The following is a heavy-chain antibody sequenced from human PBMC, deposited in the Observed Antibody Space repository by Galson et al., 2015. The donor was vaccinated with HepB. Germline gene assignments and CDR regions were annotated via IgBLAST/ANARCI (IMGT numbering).Heavy chain of an antibody. CDR1: GFSFSGYP. V-gene: IGHV3-30-3*01. D-gene: IGHD2-15*01. Sequence: SLRLSCAASGFSFSGYPMHWVRQAPGKGLEWLAIISDDGSNKYYADSVKGRFTISRDNSKNTLYLQMNSLRADDSAVYYCARSRSGGSGYYFDYWGQGTLVTVSS. CDR3: ARSRSGGSGYYFDY. CDR2: ISDDGSNK. J-gene: IGHJ4*02.